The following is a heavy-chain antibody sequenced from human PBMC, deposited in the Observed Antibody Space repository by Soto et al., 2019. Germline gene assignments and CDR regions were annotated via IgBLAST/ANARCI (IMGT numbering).Heavy chain of an antibody. CDR2: ISWNSGSI. CDR1: GFTFDDYA. D-gene: IGHD2-21*02. J-gene: IGHJ4*02. CDR3: SKGIRGGNSYFFYF. Sequence: EVQLVESGGGLVQPGRSLRLSCAASGFTFDDYAMHWVRQAPGKGLEWVSGISWNSGSIGYADSVKGRFTISRDNAKNSLYLQMDSLRAEDTALYYWSKGIRGGNSYFFYFLGQGTLVTVSS. V-gene: IGHV3-9*01.